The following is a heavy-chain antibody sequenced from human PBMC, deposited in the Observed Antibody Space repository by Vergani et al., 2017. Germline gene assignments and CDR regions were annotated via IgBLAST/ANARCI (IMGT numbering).Heavy chain of an antibody. J-gene: IGHJ2*01. Sequence: EVQLVESGGGLIHPGGSLRLSCEGSGFSFSGYWMHWVRQSPEKGLVWVSRIKSDGSITNYADSVKGRFTISRDNAKNSLYLQMNSLRAVDTALYYCVKDIAASGNYWYFDLWGRGSLVTVSS. CDR3: VKDIAASGNYWYFDL. CDR1: GFSFSGYW. D-gene: IGHD6-13*01. CDR2: IKSDGSIT. V-gene: IGHV3-74*01.